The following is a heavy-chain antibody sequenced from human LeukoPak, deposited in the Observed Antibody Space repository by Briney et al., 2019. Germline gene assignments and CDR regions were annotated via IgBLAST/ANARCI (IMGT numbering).Heavy chain of an antibody. CDR1: GFTFSSYA. Sequence: GGSLRLSCAASGFTFSSYAMHWVRQAPGKGLEWVAVISYEGNFKYNADSVKGRFTISRDNSKNTLYLQMNSLRVEDTAVYYCARDTGRGLNWFDPWGQGTLVTVSS. D-gene: IGHD1-14*01. CDR3: ARDTGRGLNWFDP. V-gene: IGHV3-30*01. J-gene: IGHJ5*02. CDR2: ISYEGNFK.